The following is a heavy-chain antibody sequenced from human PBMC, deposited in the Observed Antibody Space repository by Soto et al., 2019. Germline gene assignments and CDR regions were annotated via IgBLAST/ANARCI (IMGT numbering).Heavy chain of an antibody. Sequence: QVQLQESGPGLVKPSETLSLTCTVSGGSISSYYWSWIRQPPGKGLEWIGYIYYSGSTNYNPSLKSRVTISVDTSKNQFSLKLSSVTAADTAAYYCARHGVGIVGASTRGWFDPWGQGTLVTVSS. CDR3: ARHGVGIVGASTRGWFDP. V-gene: IGHV4-59*08. CDR2: IYYSGST. D-gene: IGHD1-26*01. CDR1: GGSISSYY. J-gene: IGHJ5*02.